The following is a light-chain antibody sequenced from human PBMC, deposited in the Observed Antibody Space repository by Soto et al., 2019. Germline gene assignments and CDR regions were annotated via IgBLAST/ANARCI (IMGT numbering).Light chain of an antibody. J-gene: IGKJ2*01. Sequence: DIQMTQSPSTLSASVGDRVTITCRASQSISSWLAWYQQKPGKAPKLLIYDASSLESGVPSRFSGSGSGTEFALTSSSLQPDDGATYYCQQYNSYSYTFGQGNKLEIK. V-gene: IGKV1-5*01. CDR1: QSISSW. CDR2: DAS. CDR3: QQYNSYSYT.